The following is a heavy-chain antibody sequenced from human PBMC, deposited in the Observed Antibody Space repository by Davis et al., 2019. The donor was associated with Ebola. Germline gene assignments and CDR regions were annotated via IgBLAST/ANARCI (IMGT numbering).Heavy chain of an antibody. J-gene: IGHJ3*02. CDR1: GCTFTGYD. CDR3: ARETNSVTTDHDAFDI. Sequence: ASVKVSCQASGCTFTGYDINWVRQATGQGLEWLGWMNPNSGNTGYAQKFQGSITMTRNISISTAYMELSSLRSEDTAVYYCARETNSVTTDHDAFDIWGQGTMVTVSS. CDR2: MNPNSGNT. V-gene: IGHV1-8*01. D-gene: IGHD4-17*01.